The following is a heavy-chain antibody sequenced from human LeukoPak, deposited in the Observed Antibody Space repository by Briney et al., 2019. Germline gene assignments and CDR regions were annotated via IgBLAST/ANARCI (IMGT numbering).Heavy chain of an antibody. D-gene: IGHD3-3*01. CDR2: INQDGTEK. Sequence: GGSLRLSCAASGFTFSSYWMSWVRQAPGEGLEWVAKINQDGTEKAYVDSVRGRFTISRDNAKNSLYLQMNSLRAEDTAVYYCARDRAYYDFWSGYYTIDYWGQGTLVTVSS. CDR3: ARDRAYYDFWSGYYTIDY. J-gene: IGHJ4*02. CDR1: GFTFSSYW. V-gene: IGHV3-7*03.